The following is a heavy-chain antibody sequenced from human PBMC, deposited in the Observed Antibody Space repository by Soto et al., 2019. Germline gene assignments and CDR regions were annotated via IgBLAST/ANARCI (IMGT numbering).Heavy chain of an antibody. CDR2: INPSGGST. Sequence: ASVKVSCKASGYTFTSYYMHWVRQAPGQGLEWMGIINPSGGSTSYAQKFQGRVTMTRDTSTSTVYMELSSLRSEDTAVYYCARCSSIAARLNDYYYYGMDVWGQGTTVTV. CDR3: ARCSSIAARLNDYYYYGMDV. V-gene: IGHV1-46*01. J-gene: IGHJ6*02. CDR1: GYTFTSYY. D-gene: IGHD6-6*01.